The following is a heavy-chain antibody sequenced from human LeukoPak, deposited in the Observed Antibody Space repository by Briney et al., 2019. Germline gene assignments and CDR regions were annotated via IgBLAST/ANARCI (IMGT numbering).Heavy chain of an antibody. V-gene: IGHV1-8*03. CDR1: GYTFTSYD. CDR2: MNPNSGNT. J-gene: IGHJ5*02. CDR3: ARGSGSGSYCSWFDP. D-gene: IGHD1-26*01. Sequence: ASVKVSCKASGYTFTSYDINWVRQATGQGLEWMGWMNPNSGNTGYAQKFQGRVAITRNTSISTAYMELSSLRSEDTAVYYCARGSGSGSYCSWFDPWGQGTLVTVSS.